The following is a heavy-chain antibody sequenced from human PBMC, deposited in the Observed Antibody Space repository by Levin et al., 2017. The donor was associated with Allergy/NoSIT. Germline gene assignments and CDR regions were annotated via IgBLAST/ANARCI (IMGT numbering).Heavy chain of an antibody. Sequence: GGSLRLSCAASGFTFNTYWMTWVRQAPGKGLEWVANIKEDGSEKYYVDSVKGRFTISRDNAKNSLYLQMDSLRGEDTAVYYCARDSNGGPGKICDPWGQGTLVTVSS. CDR3: ARDSNGGPGKICDP. J-gene: IGHJ5*02. CDR1: GFTFNTYW. CDR2: IKEDGSEK. V-gene: IGHV3-7*01. D-gene: IGHD4-11*01.